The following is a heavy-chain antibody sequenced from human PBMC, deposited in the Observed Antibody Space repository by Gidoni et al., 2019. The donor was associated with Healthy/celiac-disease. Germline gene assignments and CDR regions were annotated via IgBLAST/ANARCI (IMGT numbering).Heavy chain of an antibody. J-gene: IGHJ6*03. CDR2: IIPIFGTA. V-gene: IGHV1-69*01. D-gene: IGHD3-22*01. CDR1: GGTFSSYA. Sequence: QVQLVQSGAEVKKPGSSVKVSCKASGGTFSSYAISWVRQAPGQGLEWMGGIIPIFGTANYAQKCQGRVTITADESTSTAYMELSSLRSEDTAVYYCARALDSSGYKLRWGLLLHYSYMDVWGKGTTVTVSS. CDR3: ARALDSSGYKLRWGLLLHYSYMDV.